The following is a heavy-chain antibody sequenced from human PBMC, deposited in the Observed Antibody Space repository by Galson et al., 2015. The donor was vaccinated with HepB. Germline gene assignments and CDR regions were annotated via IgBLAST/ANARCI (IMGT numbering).Heavy chain of an antibody. Sequence: QSGAEVKKPGESLKISCKGSGYTFTSYWIGWVRQMPGKGLEWMGIIYPCDSDTRYSPSFQGQVTISADKSISTAYLQWSSLKASDTAMYYCTRPTYGSGLYVVYSCAQRTPVSVAS. V-gene: IGHV5-51*01. CDR2: IYPCDSDT. D-gene: IGHD6-19*01. CDR3: TRPTYGSGLYVVYS. CDR1: GYTFTSYW. J-gene: IGHJ5*01.